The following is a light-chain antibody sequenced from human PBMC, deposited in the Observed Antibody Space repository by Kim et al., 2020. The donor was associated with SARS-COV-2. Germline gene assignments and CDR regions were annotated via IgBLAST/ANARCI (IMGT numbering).Light chain of an antibody. CDR2: DAS. CDR3: QQYTNWPWT. Sequence: EIVTTQSPATLSVSPGERATLSCRASQSISTRYVAWYQQKPGQAPSLLIYDASTRATGIPGRFSGSGSGTEFTLTISSLQSEDFAVYFCQQYTNWPWTFGQGTKVDIK. V-gene: IGKV3-15*01. CDR1: QSISTRY. J-gene: IGKJ1*01.